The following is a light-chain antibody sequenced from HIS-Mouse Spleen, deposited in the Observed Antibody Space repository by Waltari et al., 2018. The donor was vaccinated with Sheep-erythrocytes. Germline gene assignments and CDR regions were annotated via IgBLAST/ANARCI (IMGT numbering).Light chain of an antibody. J-gene: IGLJ2*01. Sequence: QSALTQPRSVSGSPGQSITISCTGTSSDVGGYNYVSRYQQHPGKAPKLMIYEVSNQPSAVSNRFSGSKSGNTASLTISGLQAEDEADYYCSSYTSSSTQVFGGGTKLTVL. CDR3: SSYTSSSTQV. CDR1: SSDVGGYNY. CDR2: EVS. V-gene: IGLV2-14*01.